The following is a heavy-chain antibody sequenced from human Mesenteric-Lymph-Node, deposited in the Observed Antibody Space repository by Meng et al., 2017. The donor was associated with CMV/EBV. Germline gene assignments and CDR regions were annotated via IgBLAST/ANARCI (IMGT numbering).Heavy chain of an antibody. CDR3: ARQSYSSSQTAYSYYYYGMDV. Sequence: SETLSLTCTVSGGSISSYYWSWIRQPPGKGLEWIGYIYYSGSTNYNPSLKSRVTISVDTSKNQFSLKLSSVTAADTAVYYCARQSYSSSQTAYSYYYYGMDVWGQGTTVTVSS. J-gene: IGHJ6*02. V-gene: IGHV4-59*08. CDR1: GGSISSYY. D-gene: IGHD6-6*01. CDR2: IYYSGST.